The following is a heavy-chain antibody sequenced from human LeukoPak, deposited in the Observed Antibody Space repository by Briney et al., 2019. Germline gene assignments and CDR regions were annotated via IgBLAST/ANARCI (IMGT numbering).Heavy chain of an antibody. J-gene: IGHJ4*02. D-gene: IGHD3-9*01. V-gene: IGHV1-69*04. Sequence: ASVKVSCKASGGTFSSYAISWVRQAPGQGLEWMGRIIPILGIANYAQKFQGRVTTTADKSTSTAYMELSSLRSEDTAVYYCARASTGPFDYWGQGTLVTVSS. CDR3: ARASTGPFDY. CDR2: IIPILGIA. CDR1: GGTFSSYA.